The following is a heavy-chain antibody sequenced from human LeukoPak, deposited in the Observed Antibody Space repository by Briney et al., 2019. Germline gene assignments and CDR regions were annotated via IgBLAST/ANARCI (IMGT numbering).Heavy chain of an antibody. CDR1: GYTFTSYD. D-gene: IGHD2-15*01. CDR3: ARGRYCSGGRCYSSGY. V-gene: IGHV1-8*02. J-gene: IGHJ4*02. Sequence: ASVKVSCKASGYTFTSYDINWVRQATGQGLEWMGWMNPNSGNTGYAQNFQGRVTMTRNTSISTAYMELSSLRSEDTAVYYCARGRYCSGGRCYSSGYWGQGTLVTVSS. CDR2: MNPNSGNT.